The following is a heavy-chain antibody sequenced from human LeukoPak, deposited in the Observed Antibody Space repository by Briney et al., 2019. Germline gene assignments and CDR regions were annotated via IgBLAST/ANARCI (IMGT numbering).Heavy chain of an antibody. J-gene: IGHJ3*02. CDR2: INPSGGST. D-gene: IGHD3-10*01. CDR3: ARGRVYGSGSYYNVHDAFDI. CDR1: GYSFTTYY. Sequence: ASVKVSCKASGYSFTTYYMHWVRQAPGQGLEWMGIINPSGGSTSYAQRFQGRVTMTTDTSTSTVYMELRSLRSDDTAVYYCARGRVYGSGSYYNVHDAFDIWGQGTMVTVSS. V-gene: IGHV1-46*01.